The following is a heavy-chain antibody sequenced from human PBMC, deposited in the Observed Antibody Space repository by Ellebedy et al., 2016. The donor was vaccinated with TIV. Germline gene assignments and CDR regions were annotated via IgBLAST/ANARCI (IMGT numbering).Heavy chain of an antibody. D-gene: IGHD1-26*01. Sequence: ASVKVSCKASGGTFSSYAISWVRQATGQGLEWMGWMNPNSGNTGYAQKFQGRVTMTRNTSISTAYMELRSLGSDDTAVYYCARGGSAAGAFDIWGQGTMVTVSS. J-gene: IGHJ3*02. CDR3: ARGGSAAGAFDI. V-gene: IGHV1-8*02. CDR2: MNPNSGNT. CDR1: GGTFSSYA.